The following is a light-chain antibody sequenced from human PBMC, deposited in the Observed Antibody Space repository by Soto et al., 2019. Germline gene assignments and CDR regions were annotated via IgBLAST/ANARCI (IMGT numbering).Light chain of an antibody. V-gene: IGLV1-40*01. CDR1: SSNIGAGYD. CDR2: GNS. Sequence: QSVLTQPPSVSGAPGQGVTISCTGSSSNIGAGYDVPWYQQLPGTAPKLLIYGNSNRPSGVPDRFSGSKSGTSASLAITGLQAEDEADYYCQSYDSSLSGSYVFGTGTKVTVL. J-gene: IGLJ1*01. CDR3: QSYDSSLSGSYV.